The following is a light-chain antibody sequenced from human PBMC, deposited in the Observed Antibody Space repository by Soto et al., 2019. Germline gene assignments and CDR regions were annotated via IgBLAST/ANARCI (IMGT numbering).Light chain of an antibody. CDR3: QHYKIQSDA. Sequence: IQMTQSPSTLSGSVGDRVTITCRASQTISSWLAWYQQKPGKAPKLLIYKASTLKSGVPSRFSGSGSGTEFTLTISSLQPDDFVSYYSQHYKIQSDAFCQGTNV. V-gene: IGKV1-5*03. CDR2: KAS. J-gene: IGKJ1*01. CDR1: QTISSW.